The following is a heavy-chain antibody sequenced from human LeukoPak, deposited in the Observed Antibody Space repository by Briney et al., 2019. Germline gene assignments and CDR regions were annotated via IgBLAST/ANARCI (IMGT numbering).Heavy chain of an antibody. CDR1: GFTFRSYS. J-gene: IGHJ4*02. CDR3: ARALSITPYYFDY. CDR2: ISTTSNTI. V-gene: IGHV3-48*04. Sequence: GGSLRLSCAVSGFTFRSYSMNWVRQAPGKGLEWTSYISTTSNTISYADSVKGRFTISRDNAKNSMYLQMSSLRAEDTALYYCARALSITPYYFDYWGLGTLVTVSS. D-gene: IGHD2/OR15-2a*01.